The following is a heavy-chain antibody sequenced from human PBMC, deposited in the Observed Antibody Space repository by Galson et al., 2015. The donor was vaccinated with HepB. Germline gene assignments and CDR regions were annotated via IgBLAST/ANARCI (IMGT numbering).Heavy chain of an antibody. D-gene: IGHD5-24*01. Sequence: CAISGDSVSSNRAAWNWLRQSPSTGLEWLGRTLYRSKWSFDYAPSVASRIIINPDTSNTQASLQLNSVTPEDTAVYYCASVGPGRDGYNYGALDIWAQGTMVTVSS. CDR2: TLYRSKWSF. J-gene: IGHJ3*02. V-gene: IGHV6-1*01. CDR3: ASVGPGRDGYNYGALDI. CDR1: GDSVSSNRAA.